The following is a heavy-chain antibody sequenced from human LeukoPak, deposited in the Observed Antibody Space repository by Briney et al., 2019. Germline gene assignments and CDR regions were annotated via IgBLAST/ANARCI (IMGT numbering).Heavy chain of an antibody. CDR1: GFTFSRYS. Sequence: PAGSLRLSCAASGFTFSRYSMNWLRQAPAKGLEWVSYISSSRSNMYYADSVKGRFTISRDNAKNSLYLQMNSLRDEDTAVYYCARNGLGYYDSSGSRDAFDIWGQGTMVTVSS. CDR2: ISSSRSNM. D-gene: IGHD3-22*01. J-gene: IGHJ3*02. CDR3: ARNGLGYYDSSGSRDAFDI. V-gene: IGHV3-48*02.